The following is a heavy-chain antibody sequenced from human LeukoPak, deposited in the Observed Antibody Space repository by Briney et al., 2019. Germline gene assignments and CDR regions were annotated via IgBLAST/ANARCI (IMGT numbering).Heavy chain of an antibody. CDR2: IGSSSGAI. CDR3: ARERGGFNTFDY. Sequence: GGSLRLSCAASGFTFSTYEMNWVRQAPGKGLEWVSYIGSSSGAIFYADSVKGRFTISRDNAKNSLYLQMNGLRAEDSAIYYCARERGGFNTFDYWGQGTLVTVSS. J-gene: IGHJ4*02. D-gene: IGHD4-23*01. CDR1: GFTFSTYE. V-gene: IGHV3-48*03.